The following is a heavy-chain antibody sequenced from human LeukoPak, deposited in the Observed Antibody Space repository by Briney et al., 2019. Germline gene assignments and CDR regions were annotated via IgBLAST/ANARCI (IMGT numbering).Heavy chain of an antibody. CDR2: IIPILGIA. CDR1: GGTFSSYA. Sequence: SVKVSCKASGGTFSSYAISCVRQAPGQGLEWMGRIIPILGIANYAQKFQGRVTITADKSTSTAYMELSSLRSEDTAVYYCARVYCGGDCFSAEYFQHWGQGTLVTVSS. D-gene: IGHD2-21*02. J-gene: IGHJ1*01. V-gene: IGHV1-69*04. CDR3: ARVYCGGDCFSAEYFQH.